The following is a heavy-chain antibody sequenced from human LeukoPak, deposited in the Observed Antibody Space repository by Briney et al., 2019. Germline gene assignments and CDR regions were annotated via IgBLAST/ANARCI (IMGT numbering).Heavy chain of an antibody. J-gene: IGHJ4*02. V-gene: IGHV3-64D*06. D-gene: IGHD5-24*01. CDR2: ISNDGGST. CDR1: GFTFGSYA. Sequence: GRSLRLSCAASGFTFGSYAMHWVRQAPGNGLEYVSGISNDGGSTYYADSVKGRFTISRDNSKNTLYLQMSSLRAEETAVYYCVKGGQRWLQFGFDYWGQGTLVTVSS. CDR3: VKGGQRWLQFGFDY.